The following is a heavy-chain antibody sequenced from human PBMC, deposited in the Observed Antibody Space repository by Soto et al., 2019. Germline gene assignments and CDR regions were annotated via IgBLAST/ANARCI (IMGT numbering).Heavy chain of an antibody. CDR2: ISAYNGNT. J-gene: IGHJ6*02. D-gene: IGHD3-3*01. CDR3: ARGGGFFGVDEDQIYYYYGMDV. Sequence: GASVKVSCKASGYTFTSYGISWVRQAPGQGLEWMGWISAYNGNTNYAQKLQGRVTMTTDTSTSTAYMELRSLRSDDTAAYYCARGGGFFGVDEDQIYYYYGMDVWGQGTTVTVSS. CDR1: GYTFTSYG. V-gene: IGHV1-18*01.